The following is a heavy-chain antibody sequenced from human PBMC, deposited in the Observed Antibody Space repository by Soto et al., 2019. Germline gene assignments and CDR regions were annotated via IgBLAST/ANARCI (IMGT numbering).Heavy chain of an antibody. CDR1: GFSLSNGKVG. CDR3: ARILFGRSVAGGYFYMVV. CDR2: IFSNDEK. Sequence: HVTLKESGPVLVKPTETLTLTCTVSGFSLSNGKVGVSWIRQPPGKALEWLAHIFSNDEKSYRTSLKSRLTISEDTSKSQVVLTMTNVDPVDTATYYCARILFGRSVAGGYFYMVVWGKATTVTVSS. J-gene: IGHJ6*03. V-gene: IGHV2-26*01. D-gene: IGHD6-19*01.